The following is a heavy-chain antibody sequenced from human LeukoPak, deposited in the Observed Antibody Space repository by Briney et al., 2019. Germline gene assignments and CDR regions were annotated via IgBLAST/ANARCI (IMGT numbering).Heavy chain of an antibody. CDR2: MYPNSGNT. J-gene: IGHJ4*02. CDR3: ARRIRGAPTDH. CDR1: GYTFTTYD. V-gene: IGHV1-8*01. D-gene: IGHD3-10*01. Sequence: ASVKVSCKASGYTFTTYDLNWVRQATGQGLEWMGWMYPNSGNTGYAQKFQGRVTMTRNTSISTAYMELNNLTSEDTAVYYCARRIRGAPTDHWGQGTLVTVSS.